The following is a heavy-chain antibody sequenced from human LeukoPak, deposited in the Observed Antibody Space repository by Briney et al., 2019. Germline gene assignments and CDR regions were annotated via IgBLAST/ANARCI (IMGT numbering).Heavy chain of an antibody. Sequence: GGSLRLSCSASGFTFSSYAMSWVRQAPGKGLEWVSAISGSGGSTYYADSVKGRFTISRDNSKNTLYLQMNSLRAEDTAVYYCAKGCMLYHYFDYWGQGTLVTVSS. D-gene: IGHD2-8*01. V-gene: IGHV3-23*01. CDR3: AKGCMLYHYFDY. CDR2: ISGSGGST. CDR1: GFTFSSYA. J-gene: IGHJ4*02.